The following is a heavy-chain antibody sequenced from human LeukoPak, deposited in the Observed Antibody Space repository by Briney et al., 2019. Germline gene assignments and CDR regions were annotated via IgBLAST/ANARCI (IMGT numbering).Heavy chain of an antibody. J-gene: IGHJ4*02. V-gene: IGHV1-18*01. CDR1: GYTFTSYG. D-gene: IGHD3-22*01. CDR2: ISAYNGNT. CDR3: ARDTYYYDSSGYYYGDY. Sequence: GASVKVSCKASGYTFTSYGIIWVRQAPGQGLEWMGWISAYNGNTNYAQKLQGRVTMTTDTSTSTAYMELRSLRSDDTAVYYCARDTYYYDSSGYYYGDYWGQGTLVTVSS.